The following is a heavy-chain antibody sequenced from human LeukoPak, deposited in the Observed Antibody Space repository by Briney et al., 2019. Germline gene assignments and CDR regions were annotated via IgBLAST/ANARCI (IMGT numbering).Heavy chain of an antibody. J-gene: IGHJ4*02. CDR1: GITLSNYG. D-gene: IGHD3-10*01. Sequence: GGSLRLSCGVSGITLSNYGMSWVRQAPGKGLEWVAGLSGSGGGTNYADSVQGRFTISRDNPKNTLYLQMNSLRAADTAVYFCAKRGVVIRVFLVGFHKEAYYFDSWGQGALVTVSS. CDR3: AKRGVVIRVFLVGFHKEAYYFDS. CDR2: LSGSGGGT. V-gene: IGHV3-23*01.